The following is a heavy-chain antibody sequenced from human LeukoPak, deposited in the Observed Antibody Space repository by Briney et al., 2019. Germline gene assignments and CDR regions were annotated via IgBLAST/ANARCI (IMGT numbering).Heavy chain of an antibody. D-gene: IGHD5-18*01. J-gene: IGHJ4*02. CDR1: GFSFSTYS. CDR2: ISSSSSYI. V-gene: IGHV3-21*01. Sequence: GGSLRLSCTASGFSFSTYSMNWVRQAPGKGLEWVSSISSSSSYIYYADSVKGRFTISRDNAKNSLYLQMNSLRAEDTAVYYCARSVDTAMETLEYWGPGTLVTVSS. CDR3: ARSVDTAMETLEY.